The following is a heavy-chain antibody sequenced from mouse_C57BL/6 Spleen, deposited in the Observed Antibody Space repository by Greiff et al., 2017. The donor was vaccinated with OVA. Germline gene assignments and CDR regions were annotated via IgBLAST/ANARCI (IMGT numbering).Heavy chain of an antibody. CDR1: GFTFSDYG. CDR3: ESGYYAKDY. J-gene: IGHJ4*01. Sequence: EVKVVESGGGLVKPGGSLKLSCAASGFTFSDYGMHWVRQAPEKGLEWVAYISSGSSTIYYADTVKGRFTISRDNAKNTLFLQMNSLRSEDTAMYYCESGYYAKDYWGQGTSVTVSS. CDR2: ISSGSSTI. V-gene: IGHV5-17*01.